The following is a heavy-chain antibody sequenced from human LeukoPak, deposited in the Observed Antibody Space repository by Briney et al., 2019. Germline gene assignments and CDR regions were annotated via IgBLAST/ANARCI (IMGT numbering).Heavy chain of an antibody. CDR3: ATTPADY. CDR1: GFRFSEYY. Sequence: PGGSLRLSCAASGFRFSEYYMSWIRQAPGKGLEWVSYISSSGTSTYYVDSVKGRFTISRDNAKSSLYLQMNGLRAEDTAVYYCATTPADYWGQGTLVTVSS. V-gene: IGHV3-11*01. J-gene: IGHJ4*02. CDR2: ISSSGTST. D-gene: IGHD2-15*01.